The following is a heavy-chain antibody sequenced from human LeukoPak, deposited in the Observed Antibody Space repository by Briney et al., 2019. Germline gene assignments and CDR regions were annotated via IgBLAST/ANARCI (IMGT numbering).Heavy chain of an antibody. V-gene: IGHV1-24*01. Sequence: ASVKVSCKVSGYTLTELSMHWVRQAPGKGLEWIGGFDPEDGETIYAQKFQGRVTMTEDTSTDTAYMELSSQRSEDTAVYYCATSTLHDAFDIWGQGTMVTVSS. CDR3: ATSTLHDAFDI. CDR2: FDPEDGET. D-gene: IGHD2-15*01. CDR1: GYTLTELS. J-gene: IGHJ3*02.